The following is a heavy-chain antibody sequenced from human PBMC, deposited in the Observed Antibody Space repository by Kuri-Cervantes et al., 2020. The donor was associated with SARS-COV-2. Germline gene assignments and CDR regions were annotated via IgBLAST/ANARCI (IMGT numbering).Heavy chain of an antibody. Sequence: SQTLSLTCAISGDSVSSNSAAWNWIRQSPSRGLEWLGRTYYRSKWYNHYSESVKSRVTIKPVTSKNQLSLQLNSVTPEDTAVYYCARDRGATNPHLFYYYGMDVWGQGTAVTVSS. CDR1: GDSVSSNSAA. J-gene: IGHJ6*02. CDR2: TYYRSKWYN. D-gene: IGHD1-26*01. CDR3: ARDRGATNPHLFYYYGMDV. V-gene: IGHV6-1*01.